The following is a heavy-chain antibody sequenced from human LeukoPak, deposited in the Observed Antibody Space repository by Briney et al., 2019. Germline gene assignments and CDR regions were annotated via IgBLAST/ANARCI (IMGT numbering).Heavy chain of an antibody. CDR2: ISGSGGST. CDR1: GFTFSSYA. V-gene: IGHV3-23*01. CDR3: AKGASCGSGSYWFDP. Sequence: GGSLRLSCAASGFTFSSYAMSWVRQAPGKGLEWVSAISGSGGSTYYADSVEGRFTISRDNSKNTLYLQMNSLRAEDTAVYYCAKGASCGSGSYWFDPWGQGTLVTVSS. D-gene: IGHD3-10*01. J-gene: IGHJ5*02.